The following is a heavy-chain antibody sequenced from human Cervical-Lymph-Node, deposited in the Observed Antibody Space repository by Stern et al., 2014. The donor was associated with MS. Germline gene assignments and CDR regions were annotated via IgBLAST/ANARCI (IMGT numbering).Heavy chain of an antibody. CDR3: ARDRQRWLQDYYYYGMDV. Sequence: QLVESGAEVKKPGASVKVSCKASGYTFTSYGISWVRQAPGQGLEWLGWISAYNGNTNYAQKLQGRVTMTTDTSTRTAYMELRSLRSDDTAVYYCARDRQRWLQDYYYYGMDVWGQGTTVTVSS. J-gene: IGHJ6*02. CDR2: ISAYNGNT. CDR1: GYTFTSYG. D-gene: IGHD5-24*01. V-gene: IGHV1-18*04.